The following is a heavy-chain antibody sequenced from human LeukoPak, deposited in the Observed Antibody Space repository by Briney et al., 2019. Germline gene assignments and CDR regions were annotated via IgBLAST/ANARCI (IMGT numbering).Heavy chain of an antibody. CDR3: ARMVGWGARRYYYYYMDV. Sequence: SETLSLTCAVYGGSFSGYYWSWIRQPPGKGLEWIGEINHSGSTNYNPSLKSRVTMSVDTSKNQFSLKLSSVTAADTAVYYCARMVGWGARRYYYYYMDVWGKGTTVTISS. J-gene: IGHJ6*03. CDR2: INHSGST. V-gene: IGHV4-34*01. CDR1: GGSFSGYY. D-gene: IGHD1-26*01.